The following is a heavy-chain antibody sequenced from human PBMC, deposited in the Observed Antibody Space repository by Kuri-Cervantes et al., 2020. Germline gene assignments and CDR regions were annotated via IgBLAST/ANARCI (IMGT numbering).Heavy chain of an antibody. CDR1: GFTFSSYG. Sequence: GGSLRLSCAASGFTFSSYGMHWVRQAPGKGLEWVAVIWYDGSNKYYADSVKGRFTISRDNAKNMLYLQMNSLRADDTAVYYCARLSSNAGKDHWGPGALVTVSS. J-gene: IGHJ4*02. CDR3: ARLSSNAGKDH. CDR2: IWYDGSNK. V-gene: IGHV3-33*08. D-gene: IGHD2-2*01.